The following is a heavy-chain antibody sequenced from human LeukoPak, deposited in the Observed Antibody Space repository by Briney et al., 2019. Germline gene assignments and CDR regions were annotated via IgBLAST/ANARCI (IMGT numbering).Heavy chain of an antibody. CDR2: IYTSGST. V-gene: IGHV4-4*07. CDR1: GGSISSYY. D-gene: IGHD2-2*01. J-gene: IGHJ4*02. Sequence: SETLSLTCTVSGGSISSYYWSWIRQPAGKGLEGIGRIYTSGSTNYNPSLKSRVTMSVDTSKNQFSLKLSSVTAADTAVYYCASHCSSTSCPGYWGQGTLVTVSS. CDR3: ASHCSSTSCPGY.